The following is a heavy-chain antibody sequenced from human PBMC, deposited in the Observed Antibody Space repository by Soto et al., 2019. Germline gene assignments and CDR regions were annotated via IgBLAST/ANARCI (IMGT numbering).Heavy chain of an antibody. CDR3: ARGANYGDDVSLVYYYYGMDV. CDR1: GYTFTSYD. CDR2: MNPNSGNT. Sequence: QVQLVQSGAEVKKPGASVKVSCKASGYTFTSYDINWVRQATGQGLEWMGWMNPNSGNTGYAQKFQGRVTMTRNTSISTAYMELSSLRSEDTAVYYCARGANYGDDVSLVYYYYGMDVWGQGTTVTVSS. D-gene: IGHD4-17*01. V-gene: IGHV1-8*01. J-gene: IGHJ6*02.